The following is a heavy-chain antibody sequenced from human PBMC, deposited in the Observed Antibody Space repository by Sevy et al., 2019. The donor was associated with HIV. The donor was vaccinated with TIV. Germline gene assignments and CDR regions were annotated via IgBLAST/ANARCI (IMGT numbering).Heavy chain of an antibody. CDR2: ISAYNGDT. D-gene: IGHD6-19*01. Sequence: ASMKVSCKASGYTFISYGFTWVRQAPGQGLEWLGWISAYNGDTNYAQKLQGRVTMTTDTSTSTAYMELRSLRSDDTAVYYCARDRAGILYFDYWGQGTLVTVSS. CDR3: ARDRAGILYFDY. V-gene: IGHV1-18*01. J-gene: IGHJ4*02. CDR1: GYTFISYG.